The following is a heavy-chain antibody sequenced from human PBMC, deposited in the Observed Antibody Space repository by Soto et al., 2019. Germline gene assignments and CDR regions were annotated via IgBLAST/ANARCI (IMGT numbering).Heavy chain of an antibody. V-gene: IGHV3-30-3*01. CDR2: ISYDGSNK. J-gene: IGHJ5*02. CDR3: AKDKGKGYYDSSGYNWFDP. Sequence: AGSLRLSCAASGFTFSSYAMHWVRQAPGRGLEWVAVISYDGSNKYYADSVKGLFTISRDNSKNTLYLQMNSLRAEDTAVYYCAKDKGKGYYDSSGYNWFDPWGQGTLVTVSS. D-gene: IGHD3-22*01. CDR1: GFTFSSYA.